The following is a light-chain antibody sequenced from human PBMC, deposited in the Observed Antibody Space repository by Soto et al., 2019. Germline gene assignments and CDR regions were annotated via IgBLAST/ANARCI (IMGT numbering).Light chain of an antibody. V-gene: IGKV1-39*01. CDR1: QSISSS. CDR2: AAS. Sequence: DIHMTHSPSSLSASVGDIVTITCPASQSISSSLNWYQQKPGKDTKLLIYAASSLQRGVPSRFSGSGSGTDFTLTISSLQPEDFATYYCQQSYSTPCSTFVQCTKVEIK. J-gene: IGKJ1*01. CDR3: QQSYSTPCST.